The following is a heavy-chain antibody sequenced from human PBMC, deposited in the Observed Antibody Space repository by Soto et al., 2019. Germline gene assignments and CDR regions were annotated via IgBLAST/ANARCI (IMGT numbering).Heavy chain of an antibody. CDR2: IYHSGST. V-gene: IGHV4-38-2*01. CDR3: ARQGPASILNTWFDP. Sequence: PSETLSLTCAVSGYSISSGYYWGWIRQPPGKGLEWIGSIYHSGSTYYNPSLKSRATISLDTSKNQFSLKLSSVTAADTAVYYCARQGPASILNTWFDPWGQGTLVTVS. CDR1: GYSISSGYY. J-gene: IGHJ5*02. D-gene: IGHD2-2*01.